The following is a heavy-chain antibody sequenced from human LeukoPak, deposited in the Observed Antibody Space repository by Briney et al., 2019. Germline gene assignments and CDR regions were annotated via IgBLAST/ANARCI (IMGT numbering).Heavy chain of an antibody. Sequence: GESLKISCKGSGYSFTSYWIGWVRQMPGKGLEWMGIIYPGDSDTRYSPSFQGQVTISADKSISTAYPQWSSLKASDTAMYYCARRGYGDFWSEGYYFDYWGQGTLVTVSS. D-gene: IGHD3/OR15-3a*01. CDR3: ARRGYGDFWSEGYYFDY. CDR2: IYPGDSDT. V-gene: IGHV5-51*01. CDR1: GYSFTSYW. J-gene: IGHJ4*02.